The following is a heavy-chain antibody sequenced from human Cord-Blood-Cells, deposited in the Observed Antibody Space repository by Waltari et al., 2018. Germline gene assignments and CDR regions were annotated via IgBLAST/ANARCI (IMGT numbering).Heavy chain of an antibody. J-gene: IGHJ6*03. Sequence: QVQLVQSGAEVKKPGASVKVSCKASGYTFTSYYIHWVREAPGHGLEWMGIINPSGGSTSYAQKFQGRVTMTRDTSTSTVYMELSSLRSEDTAVYYCASDTVVVPAAQGRAGYMDVWGKGTTVTVSS. D-gene: IGHD2-2*01. CDR3: ASDTVVVPAAQGRAGYMDV. CDR2: INPSGGST. V-gene: IGHV1-46*01. CDR1: GYTFTSYY.